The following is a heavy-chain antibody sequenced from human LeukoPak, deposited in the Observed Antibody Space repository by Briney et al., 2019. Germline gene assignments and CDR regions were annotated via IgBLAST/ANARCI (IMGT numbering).Heavy chain of an antibody. J-gene: IGHJ6*02. CDR3: ARENWFKDCSSTSCYNYYYYGMDV. Sequence: TGGSLRLSCAASGFTFSSYWMSWVRQAPGEGLEWVANIKQDGSEKYYVDSVKGRFTISRDNAKNSLYLQMNSLRAEDTAVYYCARENWFKDCSSTSCYNYYYYGMDVWGQGTTVTVSS. CDR2: IKQDGSEK. V-gene: IGHV3-7*01. CDR1: GFTFSSYW. D-gene: IGHD2-2*02.